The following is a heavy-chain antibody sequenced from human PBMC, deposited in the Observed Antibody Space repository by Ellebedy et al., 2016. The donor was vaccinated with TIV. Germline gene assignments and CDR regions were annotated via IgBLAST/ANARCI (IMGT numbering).Heavy chain of an antibody. CDR2: INPNSGGT. CDR3: ARDPSLYSYGPSWYFDY. CDR1: GYTFTGYY. V-gene: IGHV1-2*02. D-gene: IGHD5-18*01. Sequence: ASVKVSXXASGYTFTGYYMHWVRQAPGQGLEWMGWINPNSGGTNYAQKLQGRVTMTTDTSTSTAYMELSSLRSEDTAVYYCARDPSLYSYGPSWYFDYWGQGTLVTVSS. J-gene: IGHJ4*02.